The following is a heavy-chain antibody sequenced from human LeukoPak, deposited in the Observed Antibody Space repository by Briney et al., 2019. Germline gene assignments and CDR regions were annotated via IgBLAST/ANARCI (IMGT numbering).Heavy chain of an antibody. CDR2: ISGSGGST. CDR3: ARVYCSGGSCYGHPDWYFDL. CDR1: GFTFSSYA. J-gene: IGHJ2*01. D-gene: IGHD2-15*01. Sequence: GGSLRLSCAASGFTFSSYAMSWVRQAPGKGLEWVSAISGSGGSTYYADSVKGRFTISRDNSKNTLYLQMNSLRAEDTAVYYCARVYCSGGSCYGHPDWYFDLWGRGTLVTVSS. V-gene: IGHV3-23*01.